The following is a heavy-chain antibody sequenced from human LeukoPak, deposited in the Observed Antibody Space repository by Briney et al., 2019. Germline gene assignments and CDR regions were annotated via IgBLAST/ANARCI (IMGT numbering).Heavy chain of an antibody. V-gene: IGHV1-46*01. CDR1: GYTFTSYY. CDR2: INPSGGST. J-gene: IGHJ4*02. CDR3: ARDCARRGYSYGCY. Sequence: ASVKVSCKASGYTFTSYYMHWVRQAPGQGLEWMGIINPSGGSTSYAQKLQGRVTMTTDTSTSTAYMELRSLRSDDTAVYYCARDCARRGYSYGCYWGQGTLVTVSS. D-gene: IGHD5-18*01.